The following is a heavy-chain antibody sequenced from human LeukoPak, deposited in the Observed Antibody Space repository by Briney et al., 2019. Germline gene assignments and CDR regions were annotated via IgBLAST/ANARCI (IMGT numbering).Heavy chain of an antibody. CDR3: ARSPGGYYDSSVDFDY. V-gene: IGHV1-69*13. J-gene: IGHJ4*02. Sequence: SVKVSCKASGYTFTGYYMHWVRQAPGQGLEWMGGIIPIFGTANYAQKFQGRVTITADESTSTAYMELSSLRSEDTAVYYCARSPGGYYDSSVDFDYWGQGTLVTVSS. CDR1: GYTFTGYY. CDR2: IIPIFGTA. D-gene: IGHD3-22*01.